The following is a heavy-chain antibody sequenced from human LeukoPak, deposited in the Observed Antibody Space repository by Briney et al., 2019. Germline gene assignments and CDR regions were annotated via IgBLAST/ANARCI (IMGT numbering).Heavy chain of an antibody. CDR3: ARINYDFWSGYYSLSDAFDI. CDR1: GGSISSYY. Sequence: PSETLSLTCTVSGGSISSYYWSWIRQPAGKGLEWIGRIYTSGSTNYNPSLKSRVTMSVDTSKNQFSLKLSSVTAADTAVYYCARINYDFWSGYYSLSDAFDIWGQGTMVTVSS. D-gene: IGHD3-3*01. V-gene: IGHV4-4*07. J-gene: IGHJ3*02. CDR2: IYTSGST.